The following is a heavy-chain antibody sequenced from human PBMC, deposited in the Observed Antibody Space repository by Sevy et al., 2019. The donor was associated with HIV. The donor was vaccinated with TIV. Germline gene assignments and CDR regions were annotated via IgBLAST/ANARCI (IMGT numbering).Heavy chain of an antibody. CDR3: ARETIGGNPPFFDY. J-gene: IGHJ4*02. CDR1: GFTFSDYY. Sequence: GGSLRLSCAASGFTFSDYYMSWIRQAPGKGLEWVSYISSSGSTIYYAVSVKGRFTISRDNVKNSLYLQMNSLRAEDTAVYYCARETIGGNPPFFDYWGQGILVTVSS. D-gene: IGHD2-15*01. CDR2: ISSSGSTI. V-gene: IGHV3-11*01.